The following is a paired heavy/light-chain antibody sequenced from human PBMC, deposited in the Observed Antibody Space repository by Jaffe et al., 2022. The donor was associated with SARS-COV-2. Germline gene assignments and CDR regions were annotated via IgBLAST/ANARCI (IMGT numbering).Light chain of an antibody. CDR1: QSVSSY. Sequence: EIVLTQSPATLSLSPGERATLSCRASQSVSSYLAWYQQKPGQAPRLLIYDASNRATGIPARFSGSGSGTDFTLTISSLEPEDFAVYYCQQRSNWPRTFGPGTKVDSK. V-gene: IGKV3-11*01. J-gene: IGKJ3*01. CDR2: DAS. CDR3: QQRSNWPRT.
Heavy chain of an antibody. D-gene: IGHD2-8*01. CDR3: ATDFGTNFGSYFDY. J-gene: IGHJ4*02. CDR1: GGSISNYY. CDR2: IYYSGST. V-gene: IGHV4-59*01. Sequence: QVQLQESGPRLVKPSETLSLTCTVSGGSISNYYWSWIRQPPGKGLEWIGYIYYSGSTNYNPSLKSRVTISVDTSKNQLSLRLTSVTAADTAVYYCATDFGTNFGSYFDYWGQGTLVTVSS.